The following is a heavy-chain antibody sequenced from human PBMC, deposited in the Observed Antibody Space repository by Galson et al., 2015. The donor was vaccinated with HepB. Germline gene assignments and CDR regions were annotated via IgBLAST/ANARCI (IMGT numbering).Heavy chain of an antibody. Sequence: ETLSLTCTVSGGSISSGGYYWSWIRQHPGKGLEWIGYIYYSGSTNYNPSLKSRVTLSVDTSKNQFSLKLSSVTAADTAVYYCARDAYNWNDRGRAFDIWGQGTMVTVSS. V-gene: IGHV4-61*08. CDR2: IYYSGST. CDR1: GGSISSGGYY. CDR3: ARDAYNWNDRGRAFDI. D-gene: IGHD1-1*01. J-gene: IGHJ3*02.